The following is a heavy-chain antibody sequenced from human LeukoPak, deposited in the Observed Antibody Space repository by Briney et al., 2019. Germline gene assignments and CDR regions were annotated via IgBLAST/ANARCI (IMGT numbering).Heavy chain of an antibody. CDR2: INPSGGST. J-gene: IGHJ4*02. V-gene: IGHV1-46*01. D-gene: IGHD3/OR15-3a*01. CDR3: ARLRKSRLIRGLVAIYFDY. Sequence: ASVKVSCKASGYTFTSYYMHWARQAPGQGLEWMGIINPSGGSTSYAQKFQGRVTMTRNTSLSTAYMELSSLRSEDTAVYYCARLRKSRLIRGLVAIYFDYWGQGTLVTVSS. CDR1: GYTFTSYY.